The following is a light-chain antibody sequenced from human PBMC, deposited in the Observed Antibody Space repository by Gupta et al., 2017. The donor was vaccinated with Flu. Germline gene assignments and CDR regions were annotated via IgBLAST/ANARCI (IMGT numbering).Light chain of an antibody. CDR1: QSVSSY. CDR3: QQRAT. J-gene: IGKJ2*01. V-gene: IGKV3-11*01. CDR2: DAS. Sequence: SWSPGERATLSCRASQSVSSYLAWYQQKPGQAPRLLIYDASNRATGIPARFSGSGSGTDFTLTISSLEPEDFAVYYCQQRATFGQGTKLEIK.